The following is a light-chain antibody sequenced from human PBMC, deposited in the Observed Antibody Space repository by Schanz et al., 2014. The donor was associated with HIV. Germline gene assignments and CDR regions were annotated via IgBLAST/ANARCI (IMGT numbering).Light chain of an antibody. J-gene: IGLJ1*01. Sequence: QSVLTQPPSASGTPGQRVTISCSVSSSNIGSNAVNWFQHLPGTAPKLLIYNSYHRPSGVPDRFSGSGSGTSASLAISGLQAEDEADYYCCSYAGSYTSLYVFRTGTKLTVL. V-gene: IGLV1-44*01. CDR1: SSNIGSNA. CDR2: NSY. CDR3: CSYAGSYTSLYV.